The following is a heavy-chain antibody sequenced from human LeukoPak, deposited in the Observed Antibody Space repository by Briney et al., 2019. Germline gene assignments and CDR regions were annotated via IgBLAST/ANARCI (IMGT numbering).Heavy chain of an antibody. J-gene: IGHJ4*02. V-gene: IGHV1-2*02. CDR3: ARLGIMITFGGDY. CDR2: INPNSGGT. D-gene: IGHD3-16*01. Sequence: SVKVSCKASGYTFTGYYMHWVRQAPGQGLEWMGWINPNSGGTNYAQKFQGRVTMTRDTSISTAYMELSRLRSDDTAVYYCARLGIMITFGGDYWGQGTLVTVSS. CDR1: GYTFTGYY.